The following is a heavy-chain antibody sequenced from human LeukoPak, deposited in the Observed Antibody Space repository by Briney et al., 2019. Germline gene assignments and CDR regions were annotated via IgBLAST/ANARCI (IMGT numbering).Heavy chain of an antibody. CDR2: INIDGNRT. CDR3: AKDPSNDAFDI. V-gene: IGHV3-74*01. Sequence: PGGSLRLSCAASGFTFSSFWMHWVRQAPGKGLVWVSRINIDGNRTSYADSAKGRFTISRDNSKNTLYLQMNSLRAEDTAVYYCAKDPSNDAFDIWGQGTMVTVSS. J-gene: IGHJ3*02. CDR1: GFTFSSFW.